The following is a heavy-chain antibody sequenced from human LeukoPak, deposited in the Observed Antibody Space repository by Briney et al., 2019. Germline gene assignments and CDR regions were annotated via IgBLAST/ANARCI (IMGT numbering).Heavy chain of an antibody. Sequence: GASVKVSCNASGYTFTGYYMHWVRQAPGQGLEWMGWINPNSGGTNYAQKFQGRVTMTRDTSISTAYMELSRLRSDDTAVYYCARGDYVWGSYRYTVFDYWGQGTLVTVSS. CDR1: GYTFTGYY. D-gene: IGHD3-16*02. CDR3: ARGDYVWGSYRYTVFDY. J-gene: IGHJ4*02. V-gene: IGHV1-2*02. CDR2: INPNSGGT.